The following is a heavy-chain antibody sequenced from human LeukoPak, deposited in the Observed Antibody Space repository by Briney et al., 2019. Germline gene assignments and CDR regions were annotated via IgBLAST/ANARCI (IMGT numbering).Heavy chain of an antibody. CDR1: GDSIGSSSYY. CDR3: ARHLGSGWSIDY. D-gene: IGHD6-19*01. CDR2: IYYSGST. Sequence: SETLSLTCIVSGDSIGSSSYYGGWIRQPPGKGLEWIGSIYYSGSTYYNPSLKSRVTISVDTSKNQFSLKLSSVTAADTAMYYCARHLGSGWSIDYWGQGTLVTVSS. J-gene: IGHJ4*02. V-gene: IGHV4-39*01.